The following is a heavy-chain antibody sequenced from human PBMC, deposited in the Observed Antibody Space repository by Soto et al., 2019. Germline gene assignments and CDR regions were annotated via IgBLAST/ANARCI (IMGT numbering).Heavy chain of an antibody. J-gene: IGHJ5*02. CDR3: ARTPDVATPGDWFDP. CDR2: INPNSGGT. D-gene: IGHD5-12*01. CDR1: GYTFTGYY. V-gene: IGHV1-2*02. Sequence: ASVKVSCKASGYTFTGYYMHWVRQAPGQGLEWMGWINPNSGGTNYAQKFQGRVTMTRDTSISTAYMELSRLRSDDTAVYYCARTPDVATPGDWFDPWGQGTLVTVSS.